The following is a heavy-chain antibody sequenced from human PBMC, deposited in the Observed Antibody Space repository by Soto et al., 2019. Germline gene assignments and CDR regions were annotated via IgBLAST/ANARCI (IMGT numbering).Heavy chain of an antibody. CDR3: ARLGYDILTGYGFVDY. J-gene: IGHJ4*02. CDR2: IYHSGST. CDR1: GGSISSGGYS. D-gene: IGHD3-9*01. Sequence: SETLSLTCAVSGGSISSGGYSWSWIRQPPGKGLEWIGYIYHSGSTYYNPSLKSRVTISVDRSKNQFSLKLSSVTAADTAVFYCARLGYDILTGYGFVDYWGQGTLVTVSS. V-gene: IGHV4-30-2*01.